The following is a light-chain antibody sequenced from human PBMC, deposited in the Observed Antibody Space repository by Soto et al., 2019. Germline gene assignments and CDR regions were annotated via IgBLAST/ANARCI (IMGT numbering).Light chain of an antibody. J-gene: IGKJ2*01. CDR1: QSINRW. CDR2: KAS. CDR3: QQYSTYPYI. V-gene: IGKV1-5*03. Sequence: DMQMAQSPSWLSASVGDRVTITCRASQSINRWLAWYQQKPGKAPKLLIYKASTLESGVPSRCRGGGIGTEFSLSISSLQPDDFATYYCQQYSTYPYIFGQGTKVDIK.